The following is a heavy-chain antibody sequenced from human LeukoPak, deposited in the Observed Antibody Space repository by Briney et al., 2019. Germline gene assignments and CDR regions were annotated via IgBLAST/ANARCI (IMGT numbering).Heavy chain of an antibody. Sequence: PGGSLRLSCAASGFTFSSYAMAGFRQAPGEGLEWVSGISGSGVSTFYADSVKGRFIIPRDNSKNTVYLQMNSLRAEDTAVYYCAKDLKYSGSCRAFDYCGQGTLVTVSS. D-gene: IGHD1-26*01. CDR2: ISGSGVST. V-gene: IGHV3-23*01. J-gene: IGHJ4*02. CDR3: AKDLKYSGSCRAFDY. CDR1: GFTFSSYA.